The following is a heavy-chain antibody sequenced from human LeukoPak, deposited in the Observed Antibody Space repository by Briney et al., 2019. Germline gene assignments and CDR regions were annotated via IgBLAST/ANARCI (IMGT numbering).Heavy chain of an antibody. CDR1: GGSISSYY. J-gene: IGHJ6*02. V-gene: IGHV4-59*01. CDR3: ARGRDYYGSGSYGPIYYYYGMDV. Sequence: SETLSLTCTVSGGSISSYYWSWIRQPPGKGLEWIGYIYYSGSTNYNPSLKSRVTISVDTSKNQFSLKLSSVTAADTAVYYCARGRDYYGSGSYGPIYYYYGMDVWGQGTTVTVSS. CDR2: IYYSGST. D-gene: IGHD3-10*01.